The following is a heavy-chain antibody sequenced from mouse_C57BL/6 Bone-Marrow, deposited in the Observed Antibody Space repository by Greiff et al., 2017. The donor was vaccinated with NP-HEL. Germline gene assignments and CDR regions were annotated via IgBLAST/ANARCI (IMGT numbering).Heavy chain of an antibody. J-gene: IGHJ2*01. CDR3: ARSDEYYFDY. Sequence: QVQLKQSGPELVKPGASVKLSCKASGYTFTSYWMHWVKQRPGQGLEWIGMIHPNSGSTNYNEKFKSKATLTVDKSSSTAYMQLSSLTSEDSAVYYCARSDEYYFDYWGQGTTLTVSS. V-gene: IGHV1-64*01. CDR2: IHPNSGST. CDR1: GYTFTSYW.